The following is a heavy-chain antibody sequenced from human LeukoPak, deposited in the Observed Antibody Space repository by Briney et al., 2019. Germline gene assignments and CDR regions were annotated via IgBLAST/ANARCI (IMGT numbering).Heavy chain of an antibody. J-gene: IGHJ3*02. CDR3: ARDHPVVVITHAFDI. V-gene: IGHV3-7*01. Sequence: GGSMRLSCAASGFTFSNYWMTWVRQAPGKGLEWVANIKEDGSEKYYVDSVKGRFTISRDNSKNTLYLQMNSLRAEDTAVYYCARDHPVVVITHAFDIWGQGTMVTVSS. CDR2: IKEDGSEK. CDR1: GFTFSNYW. D-gene: IGHD3-22*01.